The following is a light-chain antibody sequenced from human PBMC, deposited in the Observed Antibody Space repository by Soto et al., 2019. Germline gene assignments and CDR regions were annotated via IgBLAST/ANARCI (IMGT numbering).Light chain of an antibody. CDR3: QQYESGPQT. Sequence: EIVMTQSPATLSVSPGERGTLSCRASQSVGTNLAWYQQKHGQAPRLLIFGVSTRATGIPARFSGSGFGTEFALTINSLQSEDFAVYYCQQYESGPQTFGQGTKV. CDR1: QSVGTN. J-gene: IGKJ1*01. CDR2: GVS. V-gene: IGKV3-15*01.